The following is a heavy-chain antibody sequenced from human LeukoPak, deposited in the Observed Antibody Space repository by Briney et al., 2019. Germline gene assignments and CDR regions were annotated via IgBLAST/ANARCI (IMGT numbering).Heavy chain of an antibody. CDR2: IRSKSYGGTT. D-gene: IGHD3-3*01. V-gene: IGHV3-49*04. J-gene: IGHJ4*02. CDR1: GFTFGDYA. CDR3: SYDFWSGYYPSLDY. Sequence: PGGSLRLSCTASGFTFGDYAMSWVRQAPGKGREGGGFIRSKSYGGTTEYAASVKGRFTISRDDPKSIAYLQMNSLKTEDTAVYYCSYDFWSGYYPSLDYWGQGTLVTVSS.